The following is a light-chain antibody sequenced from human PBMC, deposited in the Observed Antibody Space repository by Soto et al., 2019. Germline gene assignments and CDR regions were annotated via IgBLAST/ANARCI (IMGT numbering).Light chain of an antibody. CDR1: QSIRTNY. J-gene: IGKJ2*01. CDR3: QQYGSSPPYN. V-gene: IGKV3-20*01. CDR2: GAS. Sequence: EIVLAQSPGTLSLSPGERATLSCRASQSIRTNYLAWYQQKPGQAPRLLIYGASIRAPGIPDRFSGSGSGTAFTLTISRLEPEDFAVYYCQQYGSSPPYNFGQGTNLEIK.